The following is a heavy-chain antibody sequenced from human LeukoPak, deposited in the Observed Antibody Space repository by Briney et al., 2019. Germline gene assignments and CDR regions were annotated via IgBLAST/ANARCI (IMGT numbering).Heavy chain of an antibody. CDR3: ARGATVTTNYFDY. CDR2: IYYSGST. D-gene: IGHD4-17*01. V-gene: IGHV4-31*03. Sequence: SQTLSLTCTVSGGSISSGGYYWSWIRQHPGKGLEWIGYIYYSGSTYYNPSLKSRVTIPVDTSKNQFSLKLSSVTAADTAVYYCARGATVTTNYFDYWGQGTLVTVSS. J-gene: IGHJ4*02. CDR1: GGSISSGGYY.